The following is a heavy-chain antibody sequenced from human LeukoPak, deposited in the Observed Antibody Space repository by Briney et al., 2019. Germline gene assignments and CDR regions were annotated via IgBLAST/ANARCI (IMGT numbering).Heavy chain of an antibody. CDR1: GYTFTSYD. V-gene: IGHV1-8*01. D-gene: IGHD2-2*01. CDR3: ARDSHLGYCSSTSCYPTHFDY. J-gene: IGHJ4*02. CDR2: MNPNSGNT. Sequence: ASVKVSCKASGYTFTSYDINWVRQATGQGLEWMGWMNPNSGNTGYAQKFQGRVTMTRNTSISTAYMELSSLRSEDTAVYYCARDSHLGYCSSTSCYPTHFDYWGQGTLVTVSS.